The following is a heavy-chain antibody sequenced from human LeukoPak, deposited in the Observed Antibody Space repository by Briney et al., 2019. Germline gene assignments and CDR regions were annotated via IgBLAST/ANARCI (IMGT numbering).Heavy chain of an antibody. CDR3: ARDLSGYALDY. D-gene: IGHD3-22*01. Sequence: GGSLRLSCAASGFIFSSYWMHWVRQAPGKGLEWVAVISYDGSNKYYADSVKGRFTISRDNSKNTLYLQMNSLRAEDTAVYYCARDLSGYALDYWGQGTLVTVSS. J-gene: IGHJ4*02. CDR2: ISYDGSNK. CDR1: GFIFSSYW. V-gene: IGHV3-30-3*01.